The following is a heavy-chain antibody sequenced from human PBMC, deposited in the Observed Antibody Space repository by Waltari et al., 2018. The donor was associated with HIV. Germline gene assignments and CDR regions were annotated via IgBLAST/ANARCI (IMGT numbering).Heavy chain of an antibody. D-gene: IGHD4-17*01. CDR3: AKGEYYGDYLGH. CDR1: GFTFTNYG. V-gene: IGHV3-30*18. CDR2: MSYDGSRR. Sequence: QLAESGGGVVQPGRSLTLSCVTSGFTFTNYGIHGVRQAPGKGLEWVAVMSYDGSRRYYVDSVKGRFTISRDTSRNTQYLQMNSLRAEDTAVYYCAKGEYYGDYLGHWGQGTLVTVSS. J-gene: IGHJ4*02.